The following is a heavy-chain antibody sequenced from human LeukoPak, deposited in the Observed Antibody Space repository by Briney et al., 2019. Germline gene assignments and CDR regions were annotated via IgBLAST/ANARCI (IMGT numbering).Heavy chain of an antibody. V-gene: IGHV5-51*01. D-gene: IGHD2-15*01. CDR1: GYSFTTCW. Sequence: GVSLKISCQGSGYSFTTCWIGWVRQMPGKGLECMGIIYPGDSDTRYSPSFQGQVTISADKSVSTAYLQWSSLKASDTAMYYCARHRKDIGFDSWGQGTLVTVSS. CDR2: IYPGDSDT. CDR3: ARHRKDIGFDS. J-gene: IGHJ4*02.